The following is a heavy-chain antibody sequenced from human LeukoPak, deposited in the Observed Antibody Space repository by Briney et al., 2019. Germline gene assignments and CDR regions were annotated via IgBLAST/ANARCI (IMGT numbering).Heavy chain of an antibody. D-gene: IGHD1-26*01. Sequence: SETLSLTCTVSGGSISNYYWSWIRQPPGKGLEWIGYIFYGGSTSYNPSLKSRVTISVDTSKNQFSLKLSSVTAADTAVYYCARGGNYGMDVWGQGTTVTVSS. CDR1: GGSISNYY. CDR3: ARGGNYGMDV. V-gene: IGHV4-59*01. J-gene: IGHJ6*02. CDR2: IFYGGST.